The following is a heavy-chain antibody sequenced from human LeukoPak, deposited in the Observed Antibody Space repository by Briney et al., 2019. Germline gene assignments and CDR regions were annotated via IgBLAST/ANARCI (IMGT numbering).Heavy chain of an antibody. V-gene: IGHV3-7*04. Sequence: GGSLRLSCAASGFTFRNYLMNWVRQAPGKGLEWVANIKQDGSKKSYVDSVKGRFTISRDNAKNSLYLQMNSLRAEDTAIYYCTRVGYIDEGIDYWGQGTLVTVSS. CDR3: TRVGYIDEGIDY. CDR1: GFTFRNYL. D-gene: IGHD5-24*01. CDR2: IKQDGSKK. J-gene: IGHJ4*02.